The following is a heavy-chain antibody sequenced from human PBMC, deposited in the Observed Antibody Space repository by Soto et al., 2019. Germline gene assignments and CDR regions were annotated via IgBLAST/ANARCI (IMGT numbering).Heavy chain of an antibody. CDR1: GYTFTSYY. Sequence: ASVKVSCKASGYTFTSYYMHWVRQAPGQGLEWMGIINPSGGSTSYAQKFQGRVTMTRDTSTSTVYMELSSLRSEDTAVYYCARGREGVFMITFGGVIVDYWGQGTLVNVS. J-gene: IGHJ4*02. CDR2: INPSGGST. V-gene: IGHV1-46*03. CDR3: ARGREGVFMITFGGVIVDY. D-gene: IGHD3-16*02.